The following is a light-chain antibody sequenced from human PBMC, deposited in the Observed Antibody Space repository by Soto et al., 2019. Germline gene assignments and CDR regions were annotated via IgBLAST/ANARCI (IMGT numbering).Light chain of an antibody. Sequence: EIVLAQSPGTLSLSPGERATLSCRASQTISSRYLRWYQQKPGQVPRLLIYGASSRATSIPDRFSGSGSGTDVTLTISRLEPEDVAVYYCQHSGNSHGTFGQGTKVDIK. CDR1: QTISSRY. J-gene: IGKJ1*01. V-gene: IGKV3-20*01. CDR2: GAS. CDR3: QHSGNSHGT.